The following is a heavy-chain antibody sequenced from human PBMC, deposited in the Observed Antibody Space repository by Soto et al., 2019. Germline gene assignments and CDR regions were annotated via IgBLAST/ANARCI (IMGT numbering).Heavy chain of an antibody. CDR2: IWYDGSNK. V-gene: IGHV3-33*01. CDR3: ARVGWSTRHYGMDV. D-gene: IGHD2-2*01. Sequence: PGGSLRLSCAASGFTFSSYGMHWVRQAPGKGLEWVAVIWYDGSNKYYADSVKGRFTISRDNSENTLYLQMNSLRAEDTAVYYCARVGWSTRHYGMDVWGQGTTVTVSS. CDR1: GFTFSSYG. J-gene: IGHJ6*02.